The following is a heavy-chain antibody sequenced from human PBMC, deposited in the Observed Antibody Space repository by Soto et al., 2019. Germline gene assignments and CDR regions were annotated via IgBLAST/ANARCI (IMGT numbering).Heavy chain of an antibody. Sequence: XETLSLTCTVAGCSISSSSYYWGWIRQPPGKGLEWIGSIYYSGSTYYNPSLKSRVTISVDTSKNQFSLKLSSVTAADTAVYYCARHMRGYYSSSWFFDYWGQGTLVTVSS. J-gene: IGHJ4*02. D-gene: IGHD6-13*01. CDR2: IYYSGST. V-gene: IGHV4-39*01. CDR3: ARHMRGYYSSSWFFDY. CDR1: GCSISSSSYY.